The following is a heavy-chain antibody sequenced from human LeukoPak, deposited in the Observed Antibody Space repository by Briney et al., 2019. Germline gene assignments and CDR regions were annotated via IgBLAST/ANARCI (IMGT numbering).Heavy chain of an antibody. V-gene: IGHV1-8*03. CDR2: MHPNSGNT. CDR1: GYTFTSYD. D-gene: IGHD3-16*02. J-gene: IGHJ4*02. CDR3: AVDFGGVIVRDRYYFDY. Sequence: ASVKVSCKASGYTFTSYDINWVRQATGQGLEWMGGMHPNSGNTGYAQKFQGRVTITRNTSISTAYMELSSLRSEDTAVHYCAVDFGGVIVRDRYYFDYWGQGTLVTVSS.